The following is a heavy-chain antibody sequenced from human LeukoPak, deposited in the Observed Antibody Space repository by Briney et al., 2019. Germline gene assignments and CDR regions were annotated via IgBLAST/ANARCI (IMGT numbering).Heavy chain of an antibody. D-gene: IGHD2-21*02. J-gene: IGHJ4*02. CDR3: AKSGAYCGGDCYPYYFDY. Sequence: KPGGSLRLSCAASGFTFSSYGMHWVRQAPGKGLEWVAVISYDGSNKYYADSVKGRFTISRDNSKNTLYLQMNSLRAEDTAVYYCAKSGAYCGGDCYPYYFDYWGQGTLVTVSS. CDR2: ISYDGSNK. V-gene: IGHV3-30*18. CDR1: GFTFSSYG.